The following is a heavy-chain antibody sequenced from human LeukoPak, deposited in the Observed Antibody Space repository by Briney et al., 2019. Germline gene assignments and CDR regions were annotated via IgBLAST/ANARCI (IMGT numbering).Heavy chain of an antibody. CDR3: ARVDHYDSSGYYPNYYYHYMDV. V-gene: IGHV1-18*04. CDR2: ISAYNGNT. Sequence: ASVKVSCKSSGYTFTGYYIHWVRQAPGQGLEWMGWISAYNGNTNYAQKLQGRVTMTTDTSTSTAYMELRSLRSDDTAVYYCARVDHYDSSGYYPNYYYHYMDVWGKGTTVTISS. J-gene: IGHJ6*03. D-gene: IGHD3-22*01. CDR1: GYTFTGYY.